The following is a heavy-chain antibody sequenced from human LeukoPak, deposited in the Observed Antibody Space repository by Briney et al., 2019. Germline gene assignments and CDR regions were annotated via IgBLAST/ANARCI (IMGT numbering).Heavy chain of an antibody. D-gene: IGHD3-3*01. J-gene: IGHJ6*04. CDR3: ARDFDDFWSGYPLGSLWDV. CDR2: ISAYNGNT. V-gene: IGHV1-18*01. Sequence: ASVKVSCKASGYTFTSYGISWVRQAPGQGLEWMGWISAYNGNTNYAQKLQGRVTMTTDTSTSTAYMELRSLGSDDTAVYYCARDFDDFWSGYPLGSLWDVWGKGTTVIVSS. CDR1: GYTFTSYG.